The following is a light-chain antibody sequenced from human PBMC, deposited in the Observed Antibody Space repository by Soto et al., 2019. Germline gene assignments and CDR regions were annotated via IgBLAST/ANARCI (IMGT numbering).Light chain of an antibody. Sequence: IVLTQSPGTLSLSPGERATLSCRASQSITSNYLAWYQQKPGQAPRLLIYGAFNTATGIPDRFSGSGSEKDFTLTIRRLEPEDFAVYFCQHEGAFGPGTKVEIK. V-gene: IGKV3-20*01. CDR1: QSITSNY. CDR2: GAF. CDR3: QHEGA. J-gene: IGKJ3*01.